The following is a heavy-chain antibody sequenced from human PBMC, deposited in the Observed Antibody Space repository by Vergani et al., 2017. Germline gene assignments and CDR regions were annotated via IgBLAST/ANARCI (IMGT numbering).Heavy chain of an antibody. CDR1: GYTFTDYF. CDR3: ARGDYGILTGYRY. V-gene: IGHV1-2*02. CDR2: INPNSGGT. Sequence: QVQLVQSGAEVKKPGASVKVSCKASGYTFTDYFMHWLRQAPGQGLEWMGWINPNSGGTNYAQKFQGRVTMTRDTSTSTVYMELSSLRSEDTAIYYCARGDYGILTGYRYWGQGTLVTVSA. D-gene: IGHD3-9*01. J-gene: IGHJ4*02.